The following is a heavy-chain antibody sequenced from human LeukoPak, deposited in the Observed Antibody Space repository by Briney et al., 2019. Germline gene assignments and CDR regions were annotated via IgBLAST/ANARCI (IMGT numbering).Heavy chain of an antibody. V-gene: IGHV1-18*01. D-gene: IGHD6-13*01. Sequence: ASVKVSCKASGYTFTSYGISWVRQAPGQGLEWMGWISAYNGNTNYAQKLQGRVTMTTDTSTSTAYVELRSLRSDDTAVYYCARVGIAAAGTIDVDYWGQGTLVTVSS. CDR3: ARVGIAAAGTIDVDY. CDR1: GYTFTSYG. J-gene: IGHJ4*02. CDR2: ISAYNGNT.